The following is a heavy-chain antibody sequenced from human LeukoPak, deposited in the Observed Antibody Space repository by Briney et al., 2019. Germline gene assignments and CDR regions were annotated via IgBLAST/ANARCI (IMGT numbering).Heavy chain of an antibody. CDR3: ARGGGVIVTPPDY. CDR1: GGTFSSCA. CDR2: IIPIFGTA. D-gene: IGHD3-16*02. V-gene: IGHV1-69*01. Sequence: ASVTVSFKASGGTFSSCAISWVRQPPGQGLEWVGGIIPIFGTANYAQKFQGRVTITADESTSTAYMELSSLRSEDTAVYYCARGGGVIVTPPDYWGQGTLVTVSS. J-gene: IGHJ4*02.